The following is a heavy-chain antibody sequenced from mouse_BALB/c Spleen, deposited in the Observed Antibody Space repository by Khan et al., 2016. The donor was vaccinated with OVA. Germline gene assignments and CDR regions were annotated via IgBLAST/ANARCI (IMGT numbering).Heavy chain of an antibody. Sequence: QIQLVQSGPELKKPGETVRISCKASGYTFTTAGIQWVQKMPGKGLKWIGWINTHSGVPQYEEDFKGRFAFSLEISVNTAYLQITNLQTEDTATYFGARGGAAYYRNDGGAMDYWGQGTSVTVSA. D-gene: IGHD2-14*01. J-gene: IGHJ4*01. CDR1: GYTFTTAG. V-gene: IGHV9-4*02. CDR2: INTHSGVP. CDR3: ARGGAAYYRNDGGAMDY.